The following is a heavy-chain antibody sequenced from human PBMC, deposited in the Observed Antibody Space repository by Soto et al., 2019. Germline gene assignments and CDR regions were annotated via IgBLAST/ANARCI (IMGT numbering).Heavy chain of an antibody. V-gene: IGHV3-30*18. J-gene: IGHJ5*02. Sequence: AGGSLRLSCAASGFTFSIHGMHWVRQTPGKGLEWVAVISNDGNKKYYVESVEGRFSISRDNSKSIVYLQMNNVRIEDTAKYYCAKDKVPYYDFWSGQRWFDPWGQVTQVTVSS. D-gene: IGHD3-3*01. CDR3: AKDKVPYYDFWSGQRWFDP. CDR2: ISNDGNKK. CDR1: GFTFSIHG.